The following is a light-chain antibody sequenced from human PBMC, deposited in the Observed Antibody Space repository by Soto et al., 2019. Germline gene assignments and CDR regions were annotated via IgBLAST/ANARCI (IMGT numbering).Light chain of an antibody. CDR3: QQYFTSPLT. CDR1: QTVSSNY. Sequence: VLTQSPGTLSLSPGERATLSCRTSQTVSSNYLAWYQQKPGRAPRLLIYGVSTRANGIPDRFSGSGSGTCFSLTINRLEPEDFAMYYCQQYFTSPLTFGGGTRVQIK. V-gene: IGKV3-20*01. J-gene: IGKJ4*01. CDR2: GVS.